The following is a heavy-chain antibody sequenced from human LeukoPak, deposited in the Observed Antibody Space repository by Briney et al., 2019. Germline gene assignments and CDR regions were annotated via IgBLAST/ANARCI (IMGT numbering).Heavy chain of an antibody. CDR2: ISGSGGST. V-gene: IGHV3-23*01. CDR1: GFTFSSYW. Sequence: GGSLRLSCAASGFTFSSYWMHWVRQAPGKGLEWVSAISGSGGSTYYADSVKGRFTISRDNSKNTLYLQMDSLRAEDTAVYSCAKVTTLGLFDYWGQGTLVTVSS. D-gene: IGHD7-27*01. J-gene: IGHJ4*02. CDR3: AKVTTLGLFDY.